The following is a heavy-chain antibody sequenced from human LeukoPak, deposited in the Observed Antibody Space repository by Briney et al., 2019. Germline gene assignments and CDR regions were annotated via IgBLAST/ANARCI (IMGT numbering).Heavy chain of an antibody. CDR3: ARGYDILTGQVGAFDI. Sequence: PSETLSLTCTVSGGSISSYYWSWIRQPAGKGLEWIGRIYTSGSTNYNPSLKSRVTMSVDTSKNQFSLKLSSVTAADTAVYYCARGYDILTGQVGAFDIWGQGTMVTVSS. J-gene: IGHJ3*02. CDR2: IYTSGST. V-gene: IGHV4-4*07. D-gene: IGHD3-9*01. CDR1: GGSISSYY.